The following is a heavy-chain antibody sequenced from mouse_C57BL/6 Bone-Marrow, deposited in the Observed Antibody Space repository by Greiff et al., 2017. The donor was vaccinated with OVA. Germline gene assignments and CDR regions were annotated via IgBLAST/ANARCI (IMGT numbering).Heavy chain of an antibody. D-gene: IGHD2-4*01. CDR1: GFSLTSYG. J-gene: IGHJ4*01. Sequence: VQLQESGPGLVAPSQSLSITCTVSGFSLTSYGVSWVRQPPGKGLEWLGVIWGDGSTNYHSALISRLSISKDNSKSQVFLKLNSLHTDDTATYYGDKDSHYDYDENYAMDYWGQGTSVTVSS. CDR3: DKDSHYDYDENYAMDY. CDR2: IWGDGST. V-gene: IGHV2-3*01.